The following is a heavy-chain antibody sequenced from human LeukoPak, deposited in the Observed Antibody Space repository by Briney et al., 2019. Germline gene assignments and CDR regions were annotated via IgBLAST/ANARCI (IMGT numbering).Heavy chain of an antibody. V-gene: IGHV3-30*18. Sequence: GGSLRLSCAASGFTFSSYGMHWVRQAPGKGLEWVAVISYDGSNKYYADSVKGRFTISRDNSKNTLYLQMNSLRAEDTAVYYCAKAPIRYSSSWYAFDYWGQGTPVTVSS. CDR2: ISYDGSNK. J-gene: IGHJ4*02. CDR3: AKAPIRYSSSWYAFDY. D-gene: IGHD6-13*01. CDR1: GFTFSSYG.